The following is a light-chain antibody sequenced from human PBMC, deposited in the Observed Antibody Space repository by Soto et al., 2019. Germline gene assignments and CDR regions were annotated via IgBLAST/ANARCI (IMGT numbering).Light chain of an antibody. Sequence: DIQMTQSPSTLSASVGDRVTITCRASQSISTSLAWYQQKPGKAPKVLIDKASSLESGDPSRFSGSGSGTEFPLTTTSLQPDDSAIYYCQQYNSYPAPFAGGPKV. CDR2: KAS. CDR3: QQYNSYPAP. CDR1: QSISTS. V-gene: IGKV1-5*03. J-gene: IGKJ4*01.